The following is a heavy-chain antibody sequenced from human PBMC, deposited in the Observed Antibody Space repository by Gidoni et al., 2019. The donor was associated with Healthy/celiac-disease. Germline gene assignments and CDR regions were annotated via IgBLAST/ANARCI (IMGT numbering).Heavy chain of an antibody. Sequence: EVPLLESGGGLVQPGGSLRLSCAASGFTFSSYAMSWVRQAPGKGLEWVSAISGSGGSTYYADSVKGRFTISRDNSKNTLYLQMNSLRAEDTAVYYCAKDLTMIVVVITPFDYWGQGTLVTVSS. V-gene: IGHV3-23*01. CDR3: AKDLTMIVVVITPFDY. D-gene: IGHD3-22*01. CDR2: ISGSGGST. CDR1: GFTFSSYA. J-gene: IGHJ4*02.